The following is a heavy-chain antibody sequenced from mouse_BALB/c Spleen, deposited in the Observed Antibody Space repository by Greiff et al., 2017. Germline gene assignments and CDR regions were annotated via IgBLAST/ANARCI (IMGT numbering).Heavy chain of an antibody. Sequence: VQLQQSAAELARPGASVKMSCKASGYTFTSYTMHWVKQRPGQGLEWIGYINPSSGYTEYNQKFKDKTTLTADKSSSTAYMQLSSLTSEDSAVYYCARSNYYGIMDYWGQGTSVTVSS. CDR1: GYTFTSYT. CDR3: ARSNYYGIMDY. CDR2: INPSSGYT. V-gene: IGHV1-4*02. D-gene: IGHD1-1*01. J-gene: IGHJ4*01.